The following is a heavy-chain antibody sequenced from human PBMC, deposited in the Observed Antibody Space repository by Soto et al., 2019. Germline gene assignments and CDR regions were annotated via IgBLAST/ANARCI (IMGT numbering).Heavy chain of an antibody. CDR1: GGSISSGGYY. D-gene: IGHD4-17*01. V-gene: IGHV4-31*03. J-gene: IGHJ4*02. CDR3: ARDRSEYGDYDY. Sequence: SETLSITCTVSGGSISSGGYYWSWIRQHPGKGLEWIGYIYYSGSTYYNPSLKSRVTISVDTSKNQFSLKLSSVTAADTAVYYCARDRSEYGDYDYWGQGTLVTVSS. CDR2: IYYSGST.